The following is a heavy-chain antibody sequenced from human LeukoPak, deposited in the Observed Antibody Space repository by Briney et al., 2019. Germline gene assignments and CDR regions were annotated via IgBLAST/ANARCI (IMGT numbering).Heavy chain of an antibody. J-gene: IGHJ2*01. V-gene: IGHV4-59*08. CDR3: ARLKLGAYFHL. Sequence: SETLSLTCTVSGGSTSSDYWSWIRQSPGKGLEWVGYVYNSGDTGKNPSLKSRVTILLDTSRNQRSLKLTSVSAADTAVYYCARLKLGAYFHLWGRGTLVTVSS. D-gene: IGHD3-16*01. CDR2: VYNSGDT. CDR1: GGSTSSDY.